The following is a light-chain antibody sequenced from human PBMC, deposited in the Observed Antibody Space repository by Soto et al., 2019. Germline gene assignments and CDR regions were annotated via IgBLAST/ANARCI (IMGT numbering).Light chain of an antibody. Sequence: QSALTQPPSVSAAPGLTVTISCSGSSSNIGNNYVSWYQQFPGTAPKVIIFDNDERPSGTPDRFSGSKSGTSATLVITELQTGDEADYYCGTWDSTLSSDVFGGGTKLTVL. CDR3: GTWDSTLSSDV. J-gene: IGLJ3*02. CDR2: DND. V-gene: IGLV1-51*01. CDR1: SSNIGNNY.